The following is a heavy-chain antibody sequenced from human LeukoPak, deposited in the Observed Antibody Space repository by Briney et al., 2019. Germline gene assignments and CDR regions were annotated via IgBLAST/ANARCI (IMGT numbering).Heavy chain of an antibody. D-gene: IGHD3-10*01. V-gene: IGHV3-23*01. CDR3: AKDLVFGRNWFDP. CDR2: ISGGGDST. CDR1: GFTFSSYA. J-gene: IGHJ5*02. Sequence: GGSLRLSCAASGFTFSSYAMNWVRQAPGKGLEWVSIISGGGDSTFYADSVKGRFTISRDNSKNTLYLQMNSLRAEDTAVYYCAKDLVFGRNWFDPWGQGSLVTVSS.